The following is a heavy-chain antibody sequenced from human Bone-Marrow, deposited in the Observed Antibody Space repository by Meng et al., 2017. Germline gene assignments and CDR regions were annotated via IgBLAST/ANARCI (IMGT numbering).Heavy chain of an antibody. Sequence: GESLKISCAASGFSFSSYAMSWVRHAPGKGLEWVSALSGGGFTTYYADSVKGRFTISRHNSKNTLYLQMNSLRAEDTALYYCAKYSYGLGDYFDYWGRGALVTAPQ. CDR1: GFSFSSYA. V-gene: IGHV3-23*01. CDR3: AKYSYGLGDYFDY. J-gene: IGHJ4*02. CDR2: LSGGGFTT. D-gene: IGHD3-10*01.